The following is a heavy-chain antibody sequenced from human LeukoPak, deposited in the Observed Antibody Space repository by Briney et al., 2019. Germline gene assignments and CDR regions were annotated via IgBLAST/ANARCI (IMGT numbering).Heavy chain of an antibody. J-gene: IGHJ4*02. V-gene: IGHV4-34*11. CDR3: ARVSGSYEPFDS. D-gene: IGHD1-26*01. Sequence: SETLSLTCAVYGGSFSGYYWGWIRQPPGKGLEWIGNIYYSGSTYYNPSLQSRVTMSVDTSKNQFSLKLSSVTAADTAVYYCARVSGSYEPFDSWGQGTLVIVSS. CDR1: GGSFSGYY. CDR2: IYYSGST.